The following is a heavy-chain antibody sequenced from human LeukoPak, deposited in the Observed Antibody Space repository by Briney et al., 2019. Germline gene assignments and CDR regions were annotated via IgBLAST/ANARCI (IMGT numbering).Heavy chain of an antibody. V-gene: IGHV1-8*01. CDR1: GYTFTSYD. CDR3: GRNMGYYDSSGYQV. CDR2: MNPNSGNT. D-gene: IGHD3-22*01. Sequence: ASVKVSCKASGYTFTSYDINWVRQATGQGLERMGWMNPNSGNTGYAQKFQGRVTMTRNTSISTAYMELSSLRSEDTAVYYCGRNMGYYDSSGYQVWGQGILVTVSS. J-gene: IGHJ4*02.